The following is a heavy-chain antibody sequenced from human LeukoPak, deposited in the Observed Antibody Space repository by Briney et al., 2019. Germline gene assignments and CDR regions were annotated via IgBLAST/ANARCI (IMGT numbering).Heavy chain of an antibody. D-gene: IGHD3-10*01. J-gene: IGHJ4*02. Sequence: GGSLRLSCAASGFTFNSYAMSWVRQAPGKGLEWVSAISGSGGSTYYADSVKGRFTISRDNSKNTLYLQMNSLRAEDTAVYYCAKGQAVRGVNYFDYWGQGTLVTVSS. CDR2: ISGSGGST. V-gene: IGHV3-23*01. CDR3: AKGQAVRGVNYFDY. CDR1: GFTFNSYA.